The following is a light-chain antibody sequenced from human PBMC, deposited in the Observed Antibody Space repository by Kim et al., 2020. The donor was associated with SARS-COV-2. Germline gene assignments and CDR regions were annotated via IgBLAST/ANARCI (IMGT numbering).Light chain of an antibody. CDR2: DAS. Sequence: ASVGDGVTITCRASQSISSWLAWYQQKPGKAPKLLIYDASSLESGVPSRFSGSGSGTEFTLTISSLQPDDFATYYCQQYNSYPLTFGGGTKVDIK. V-gene: IGKV1-5*01. CDR3: QQYNSYPLT. CDR1: QSISSW. J-gene: IGKJ4*01.